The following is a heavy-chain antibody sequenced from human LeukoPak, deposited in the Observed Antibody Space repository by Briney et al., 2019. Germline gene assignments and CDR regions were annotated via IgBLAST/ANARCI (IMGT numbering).Heavy chain of an antibody. D-gene: IGHD6-19*01. Sequence: PGGSLRLSCAASGFTFSSYAMSWVRQAPGKGLEWVSAITGGGGSTYYADSVKGRFTISRDNSKNTLYLQMNGPRAEDTAVYYCAKGLSGWYYFDYWGQGTLVTVSS. J-gene: IGHJ4*02. CDR3: AKGLSGWYYFDY. CDR2: ITGGGGST. CDR1: GFTFSSYA. V-gene: IGHV3-23*01.